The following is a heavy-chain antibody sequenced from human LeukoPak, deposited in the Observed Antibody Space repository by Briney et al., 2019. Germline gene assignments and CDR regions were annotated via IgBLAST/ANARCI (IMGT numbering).Heavy chain of an antibody. J-gene: IGHJ6*03. V-gene: IGHV3-21*01. CDR2: ITSSSSYA. CDR3: ARDPYSGHYGNDYYYYMDV. D-gene: IGHD5-12*01. Sequence: GGSLRLSCEASGFTFSTYNMNWVRQAPGKRLEWVSSITSSSSYAFYADSVKGRFTISRDNAKSSLYLQMNNLRAEDTAVYYCARDPYSGHYGNDYYYYMDVWGKGTTVTVSS. CDR1: GFTFSTYN.